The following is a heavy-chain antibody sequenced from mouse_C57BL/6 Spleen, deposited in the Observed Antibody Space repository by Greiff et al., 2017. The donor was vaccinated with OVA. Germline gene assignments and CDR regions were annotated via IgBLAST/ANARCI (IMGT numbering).Heavy chain of an antibody. CDR2: ISDGGSYT. J-gene: IGHJ2*01. CDR1: GFTFSSYA. V-gene: IGHV5-4*01. Sequence: EVKVEESGGGLVKPGGSLKLSCAASGFTFSSYAMSWVRQTPEKRLEWVATISDGGSYTYYPDNVKGRFTISRDNAKNNLYLQMSHLKSEDTAMDYCAREKGNYFDDWGQGTTLTVSS. CDR3: AREKGNYFDD.